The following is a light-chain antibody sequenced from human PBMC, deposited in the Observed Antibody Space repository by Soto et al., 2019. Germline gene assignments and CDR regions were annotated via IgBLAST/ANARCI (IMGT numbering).Light chain of an antibody. CDR1: QSIRHY. CDR2: GAS. J-gene: IGKJ1*01. Sequence: DIQMTQSPPTLSASVGDRVTITCRASQSIRHYLAWYQQMPGKAPKLLIYGASTLQRGGPSRFSGSGSGTEFTLTIIRLQPDDVGTYFCQHHNSYSQTFGQGTKVEIE. V-gene: IGKV1-5*01. CDR3: QHHNSYSQT.